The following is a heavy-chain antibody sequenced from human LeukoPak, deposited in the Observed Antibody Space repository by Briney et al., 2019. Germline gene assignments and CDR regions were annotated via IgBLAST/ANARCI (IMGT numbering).Heavy chain of an antibody. J-gene: IGHJ2*01. CDR1: GGSITSYY. V-gene: IGHV4-59*01. Sequence: PSETLSLTCTVSGGSITSYYWSWFRQTPGKGPEWIGYIYYSGSAKYNPSLKSRVAISVDRSKKQFSLKLNSVTAADTAVYYCARYWGVQLWPHWYFDLWVRGSLVTVSS. CDR2: IYYSGSA. D-gene: IGHD5-18*01. CDR3: ARYWGVQLWPHWYFDL.